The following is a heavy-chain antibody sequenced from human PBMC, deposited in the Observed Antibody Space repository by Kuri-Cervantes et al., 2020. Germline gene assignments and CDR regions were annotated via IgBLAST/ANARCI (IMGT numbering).Heavy chain of an antibody. J-gene: IGHJ4*02. D-gene: IGHD6-19*01. V-gene: IGHV4-39*01. CDR3: ARLSGIAVPYYFDY. CDR1: GGSVISSSFY. Sequence: GSLRLSCTVSGGSVISSSFYWGWIRQSPGKGLEWVGSLYYSGSTYYNPSLKSRVTISVDTSENQFSLKLSSVTAADTAVYYCARLSGIAVPYYFDYWGQGTLVTVSS. CDR2: LYYSGST.